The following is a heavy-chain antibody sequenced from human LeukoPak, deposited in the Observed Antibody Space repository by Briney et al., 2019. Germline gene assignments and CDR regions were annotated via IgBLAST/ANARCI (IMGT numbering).Heavy chain of an antibody. D-gene: IGHD3-22*01. V-gene: IGHV3-21*01. CDR3: ARGSMGYYDSSGHGDY. CDR2: ISSSSSYI. J-gene: IGHJ4*02. CDR1: GFTFSSYS. Sequence: GGSLRLSCAASGFTFSSYSMNWVRQAPGKGLERVSSISSSSSYIYYADSVKDRFTISRDNAKNSLYLQMNSLRAEDTAVYYCARGSMGYYDSSGHGDYWGQGTLVTVSS.